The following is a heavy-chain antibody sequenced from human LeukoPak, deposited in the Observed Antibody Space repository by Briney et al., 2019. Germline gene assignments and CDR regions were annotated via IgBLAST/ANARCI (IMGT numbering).Heavy chain of an antibody. V-gene: IGHV4-39*07. CDR3: ARDRDSDYPFDY. D-gene: IGHD4-11*01. J-gene: IGHJ4*02. Sequence: PSETLSLTCTVSGGSISGGSYYWGWIRQPPGKGLEWIGSDYYSGSTYYNPSLKSRVTISLDTSTNQFSLKLSSVTAADTAVYYCARDRDSDYPFDYWGQGTLVTVSS. CDR2: DYYSGST. CDR1: GGSISGGSYY.